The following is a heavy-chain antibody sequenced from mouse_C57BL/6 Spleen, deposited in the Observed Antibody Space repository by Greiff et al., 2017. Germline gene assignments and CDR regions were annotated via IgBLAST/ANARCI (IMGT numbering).Heavy chain of an antibody. Sequence: QVQLKQSGPELVKPGASVKISCKASGYAFSSSWMNWVKQRPGKGLEWIGRIYPGDGDTNYNGKFKGKATLTADKSASTAYMQLSSLTSEDSAVYFCARGGLYYGNYFDYWGQGTTLTVSS. CDR2: IYPGDGDT. CDR3: ARGGLYYGNYFDY. J-gene: IGHJ2*01. D-gene: IGHD2-1*01. V-gene: IGHV1-82*01. CDR1: GYAFSSSW.